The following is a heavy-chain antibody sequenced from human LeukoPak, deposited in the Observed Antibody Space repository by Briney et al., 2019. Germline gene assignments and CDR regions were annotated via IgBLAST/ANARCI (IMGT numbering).Heavy chain of an antibody. J-gene: IGHJ3*02. CDR3: ARDLPRYYYDSSGYQHDAFDI. V-gene: IGHV3-66*01. Sequence: PGGSLRLSCAASGFTVSSNYMSRVRQAPGKGLEWVSVIYSGGSTYYADSVKGRFTISRDNSKNTLYLQMNSLRAEDTAVYYCARDLPRYYYDSSGYQHDAFDIWGQGTMVTVSS. CDR2: IYSGGST. CDR1: GFTVSSNY. D-gene: IGHD3-22*01.